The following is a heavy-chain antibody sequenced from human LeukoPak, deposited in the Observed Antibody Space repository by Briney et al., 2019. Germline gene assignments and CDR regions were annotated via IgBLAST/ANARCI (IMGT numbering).Heavy chain of an antibody. CDR3: ARGGYSYGLIFPFDY. CDR1: GGTFISYA. V-gene: IGHV1-46*01. J-gene: IGHJ4*02. CDR2: INPSGGST. Sequence: ASVKVSCKASGGTFISYAISWVRQAPGQGLEWMGIINPSGGSTSYAQKFQGRVTMTRDMSTSTVYMELSSLKSEDTAVYYCARGGYSYGLIFPFDYWGQGTLVTVSS. D-gene: IGHD5-18*01.